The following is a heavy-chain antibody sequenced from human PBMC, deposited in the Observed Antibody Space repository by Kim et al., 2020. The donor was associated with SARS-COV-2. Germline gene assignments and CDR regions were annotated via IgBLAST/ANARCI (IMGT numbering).Heavy chain of an antibody. CDR3: ARVSAGGWYFGSIDHFDY. CDR1: GYTFTSYA. D-gene: IGHD6-19*01. Sequence: ASVKVSCKASGYTFTSYAMHWVRQAPGQRLEWMGWINAGNGNTKYSQKFQGRVTITRDTSASTAYMELSSLRSEDTAVYYCARVSAGGWYFGSIDHFDYWGQGTLVTVSS. V-gene: IGHV1-3*01. CDR2: INAGNGNT. J-gene: IGHJ4*02.